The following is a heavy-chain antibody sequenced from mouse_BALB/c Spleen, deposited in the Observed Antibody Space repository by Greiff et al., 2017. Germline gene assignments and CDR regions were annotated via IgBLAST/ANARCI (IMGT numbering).Heavy chain of an antibody. CDR2: INSNGGST. J-gene: IGHJ3*01. V-gene: IGHV5-6-3*01. CDR3: ASYGYDGGAY. CDR1: GFTFSSYG. D-gene: IGHD2-2*01. Sequence: EVMLVESGGGLVQPGGSLKLSCAASGFTFSSYGMSWVRQTPDKRLELVATINSNGGSTYYPDSVKGRFTISRDNAKNTLYLQMSSLKSEDTAMYYCASYGYDGGAYWGQGTLVTVSA.